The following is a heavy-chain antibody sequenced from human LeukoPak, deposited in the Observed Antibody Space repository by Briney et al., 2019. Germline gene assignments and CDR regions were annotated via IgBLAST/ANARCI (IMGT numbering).Heavy chain of an antibody. CDR3: ASLTVRGVISDY. Sequence: SVKVSCRASGGTFSSYAISWVRQAPGQGLEWMGGIIPIFGTANYAQKFQGRVTITADESTSTAYMELSSLRSEDTAVYYCASLTVRGVISDYWGQGTLVTVSS. J-gene: IGHJ4*02. CDR2: IIPIFGTA. V-gene: IGHV1-69*01. CDR1: GGTFSSYA. D-gene: IGHD3-10*01.